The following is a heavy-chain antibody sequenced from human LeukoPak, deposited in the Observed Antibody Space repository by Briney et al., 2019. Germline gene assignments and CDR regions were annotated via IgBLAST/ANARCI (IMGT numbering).Heavy chain of an antibody. V-gene: IGHV4-4*07. J-gene: IGHJ3*02. CDR2: IYTSGST. Sequence: SETLSLTCTVSGGSISSYYWSWIRQPAGKGLEWIGRIYTSGSTNYNPSLKSRVTMLVDTSKNQFSLKLSSVTAADTAVYYCARDRELLWFGSKGAFDIWGQGTMVTVSS. CDR1: GGSISSYY. CDR3: ARDRELLWFGSKGAFDI. D-gene: IGHD3-10*01.